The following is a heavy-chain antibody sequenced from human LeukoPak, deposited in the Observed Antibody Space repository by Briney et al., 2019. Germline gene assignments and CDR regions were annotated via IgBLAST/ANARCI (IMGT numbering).Heavy chain of an antibody. Sequence: GGSLRLSCAASGFTFTSYEMHWVRQAAGRGLEWVSYISGSGNTIYYADSVRGRFTISRDNAKNSLYLQMNSLRAEDTAVYCCARDGYNKLYYWGQGTLVTVSS. J-gene: IGHJ4*02. D-gene: IGHD5-24*01. CDR3: ARDGYNKLYY. CDR1: GFTFTSYE. V-gene: IGHV3-48*03. CDR2: ISGSGNTI.